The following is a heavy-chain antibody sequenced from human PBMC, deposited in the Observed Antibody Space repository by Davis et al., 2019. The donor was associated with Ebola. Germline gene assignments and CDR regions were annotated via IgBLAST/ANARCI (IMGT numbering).Heavy chain of an antibody. CDR3: ARIWVKSWFDP. CDR1: GFSLTNARMG. J-gene: IGHJ5*02. Sequence: SGPTLVKPTETLTLTCTVSGFSLTNARMGVSWIRQPPGKALEWLAHIFSNDEKSYSTSLKSRLTISKDTSKSQVVLTMNNMDPVDTATYYCARIWVKSWFDPWGQGTLVTVSS. V-gene: IGHV2-26*01. CDR2: IFSNDEK. D-gene: IGHD3-16*01.